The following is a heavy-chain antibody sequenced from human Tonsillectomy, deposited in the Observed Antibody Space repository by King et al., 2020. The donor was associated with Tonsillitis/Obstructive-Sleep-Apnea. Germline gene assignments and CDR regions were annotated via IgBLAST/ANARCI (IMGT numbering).Heavy chain of an antibody. D-gene: IGHD5-24*01. V-gene: IGHV2-5*02. CDR2: TYWDDDK. CDR1: GFSLTTTGVG. J-gene: IGHJ5*01. Sequence: TLKESGPTLVKPSQTLTLTCTFSGFSLTTTGVGVGWVRLSPGKAPEWLALTYWDDDKRYSPSLWGRLTATKDTPKNQVVLTMTSVDPVATATYYGAQMRWIMATNGAMFDSWGHGTLVTVSS. CDR3: AQMRWIMATNGAMFDS.